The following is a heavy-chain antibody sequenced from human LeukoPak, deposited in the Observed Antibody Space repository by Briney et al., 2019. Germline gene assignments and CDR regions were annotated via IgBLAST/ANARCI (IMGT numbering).Heavy chain of an antibody. Sequence: PSGTLSLTCAVSGGSISSSNWWSWVRQPPGKGLEWIGEIYHSGSTNYNPSLKRRVTISVDTSKNQFSLKLSSVTAADTAVYYCARVGRQLVDSFYYYYYMDVWGKGTTVTVSS. CDR2: IYHSGST. CDR1: GGSISSSNW. V-gene: IGHV4-4*02. D-gene: IGHD6-6*01. CDR3: ARVGRQLVDSFYYYYYMDV. J-gene: IGHJ6*03.